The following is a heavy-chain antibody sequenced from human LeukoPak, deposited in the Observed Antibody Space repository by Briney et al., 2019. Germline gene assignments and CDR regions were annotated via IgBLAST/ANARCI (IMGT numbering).Heavy chain of an antibody. CDR2: IYSGGST. Sequence: GGSLRLSCAASGFTFSSYAISWVRQAPGKGLEWVSVIYSGGSTYYADSVKGRFTISRDNSKNTLYLQMNSLRAEDTAVYYCARGGVVGDAFDIWGQGTMVTVSS. CDR3: ARGGVVGDAFDI. CDR1: GFTFSSYA. V-gene: IGHV3-66*01. J-gene: IGHJ3*02. D-gene: IGHD3-22*01.